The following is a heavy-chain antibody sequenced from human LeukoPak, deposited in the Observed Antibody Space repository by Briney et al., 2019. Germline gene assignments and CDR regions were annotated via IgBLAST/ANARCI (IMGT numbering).Heavy chain of an antibody. D-gene: IGHD2-2*01. J-gene: IGHJ4*02. CDR2: FNHSETN. CDR3: ARWYQLPCSRATYYFDY. Sequence: SETLSLTCAVYGGSFSGYYWSWIRHPPGQGLVWIGEFNHSETNNYNTPLKSLITISVESSKNQFSLKLSSVTAADTAVYYCARWYQLPCSRATYYFDYWGRGTLVTVSS. CDR1: GGSFSGYY. V-gene: IGHV4-34*01.